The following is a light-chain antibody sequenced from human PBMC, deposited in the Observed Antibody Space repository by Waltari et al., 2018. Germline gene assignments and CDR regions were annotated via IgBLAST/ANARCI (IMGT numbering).Light chain of an antibody. Sequence: SCRASQNIGHYLAWYQQKPGQAPRLHIYGTSTRASGIPDRFSGSGSRADFSLTITRLEPEDFAVYYCQHHLRLPATFGQGTKV. CDR1: QNIGHY. CDR3: QHHLRLPAT. V-gene: IGKV3-20*01. CDR2: GTS. J-gene: IGKJ1*01.